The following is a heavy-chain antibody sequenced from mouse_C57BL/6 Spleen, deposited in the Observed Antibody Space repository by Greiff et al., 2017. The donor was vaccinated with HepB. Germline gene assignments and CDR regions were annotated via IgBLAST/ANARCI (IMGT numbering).Heavy chain of an antibody. CDR2: ISSGGSYT. V-gene: IGHV5-6*02. CDR1: GFTFSSYG. Sequence: DVMLVESGGDLVKPGGSLKLSCAASGFTFSSYGMSWVRQTPDKRLEWVATISSGGSYTYYPDSVKGRCTISRDNAKNTLYLQMSSLKSEDTAMYYCARDWFYAMDYWGQGTSVTVSS. D-gene: IGHD2-2*01. CDR3: ARDWFYAMDY. J-gene: IGHJ4*01.